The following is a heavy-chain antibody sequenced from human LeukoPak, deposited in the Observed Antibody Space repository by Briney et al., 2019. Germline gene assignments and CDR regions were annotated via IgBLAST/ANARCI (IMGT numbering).Heavy chain of an antibody. CDR3: ARVGSGSYLTDY. V-gene: IGHV1-2*02. Sequence: ASVKVSCKASGYTFTGYYMHWVRQAPGQGPEWMGWINPNSGGTNYAQKFQGRVTMTRDTSISTAYMELSRLRSDDTAVYYCARVGSGSYLTDYWGQGTLVTVSS. J-gene: IGHJ4*02. D-gene: IGHD1-26*01. CDR1: GYTFTGYY. CDR2: INPNSGGT.